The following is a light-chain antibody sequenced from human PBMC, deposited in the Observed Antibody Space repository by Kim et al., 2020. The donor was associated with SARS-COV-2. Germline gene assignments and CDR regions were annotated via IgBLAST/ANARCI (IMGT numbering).Light chain of an antibody. CDR2: GKN. J-gene: IGLJ1*01. Sequence: SSELTQDPAVSVALGQTVRITCQGDSLRSYYASWYQQKPGQAPVLVIYGKNNRPSGIPDRFSGSSSGNPASLTITGAQAEDEADYYCNSRDIRGNHVFGT. V-gene: IGLV3-19*01. CDR3: NSRDIRGNHV. CDR1: SLRSYY.